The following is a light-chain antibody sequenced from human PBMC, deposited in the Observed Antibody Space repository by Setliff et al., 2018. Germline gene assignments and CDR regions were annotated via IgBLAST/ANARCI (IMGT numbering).Light chain of an antibody. CDR1: SSDVGAYDY. V-gene: IGLV2-8*01. Sequence: QSVLTQPPSASGSPGQSVTISCTGTSSDVGAYDYVSWYQQHPGKAPKLMLYKVTERPSGVPDRFSGSKSGSTASLTVSGLQADDEADYYYSAYAGSNNWGVFGTGTKVTVL. J-gene: IGLJ1*01. CDR3: SAYAGSNNWGV. CDR2: KVT.